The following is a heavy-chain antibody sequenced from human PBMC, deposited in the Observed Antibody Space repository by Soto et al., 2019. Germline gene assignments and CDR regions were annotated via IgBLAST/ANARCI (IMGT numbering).Heavy chain of an antibody. CDR3: ATIRTIVGVVNNWYDP. D-gene: IGHD3-3*01. Sequence: ASVKVSCKVSGYTLTELSMHWVRQAPGKGLEWMGGFDPEDGETIYAQKFQGRVTMTEDTSTDTAYMELSSLRSEDTAVYYSATIRTIVGVVNNWYDPWGQGTLVTVSS. J-gene: IGHJ5*02. V-gene: IGHV1-24*01. CDR2: FDPEDGET. CDR1: GYTLTELS.